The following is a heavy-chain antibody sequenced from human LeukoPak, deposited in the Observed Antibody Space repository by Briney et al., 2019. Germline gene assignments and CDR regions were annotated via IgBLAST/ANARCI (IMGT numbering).Heavy chain of an antibody. J-gene: IGHJ4*02. CDR3: ARTDTAMVTFDY. Sequence: SETLSLTCTVSGGSISSGGYYWSWIRQHPGKGLEWIGYIYYSGSTYYNPSLKSRVTTSVDTSKNQFSLKLSSVTAADTAVYYCARTDTAMVTFDYWGQGTLVTVSS. D-gene: IGHD5-18*01. CDR1: GGSISSGGYY. CDR2: IYYSGST. V-gene: IGHV4-31*03.